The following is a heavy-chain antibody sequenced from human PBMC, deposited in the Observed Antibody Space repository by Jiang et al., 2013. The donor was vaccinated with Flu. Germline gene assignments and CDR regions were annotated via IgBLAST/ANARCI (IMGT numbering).Heavy chain of an antibody. J-gene: IGHJ4*02. CDR3: ARGAWYSSGWYPPWVDY. V-gene: IGHV4-34*01. Sequence: LLKPSETLSLTCAVYGGSFSGYYWSWIRQPPGKGLEWIGEINHSGSTNYNPSLKSRVTISVDTSKNQFSLKLSSVTAADTAVYYCARGAWYSSGWYPPWVDYWGQGTLVTVSS. D-gene: IGHD6-19*01. CDR1: GGSFSGYY. CDR2: INHSGST.